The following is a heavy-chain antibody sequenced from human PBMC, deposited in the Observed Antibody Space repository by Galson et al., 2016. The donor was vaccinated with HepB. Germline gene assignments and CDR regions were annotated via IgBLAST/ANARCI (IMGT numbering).Heavy chain of an antibody. CDR3: TNGGSRRDAFEF. CDR1: GFTFRDYG. D-gene: IGHD2-15*01. J-gene: IGHJ3*01. Sequence: SLRLSCAASGFTFRDYGMHWARQAPGKGLEWVAVIWNDGTKKYYGDSVKGRFTISKDDSKNTLYLQMNSLRSEDTAVYYCTNGGSRRDAFEFWGQGTLVTVSS. CDR2: IWNDGTKK. V-gene: IGHV3-33*08.